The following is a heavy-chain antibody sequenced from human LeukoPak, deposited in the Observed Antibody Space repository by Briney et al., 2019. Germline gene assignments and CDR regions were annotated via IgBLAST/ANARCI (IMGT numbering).Heavy chain of an antibody. J-gene: IGHJ5*02. CDR2: IFHRGDT. CDR1: GSSLTTGNS. CDR3: ARKYCSSTSCYPYYDSWTRVDP. D-gene: IGHD2-2*01. V-gene: IGHV4-38-2*02. Sequence: SETLSLTCSVSGSSLTTGNSWGWLRQAPGNGLEWIGNIFHRGDTLYNPSLKSPVSRSMDTSRNQFSLMLNSVTAADTAVYYCARKYCSSTSCYPYYDSWTRVDPCGQGTLVTVSS.